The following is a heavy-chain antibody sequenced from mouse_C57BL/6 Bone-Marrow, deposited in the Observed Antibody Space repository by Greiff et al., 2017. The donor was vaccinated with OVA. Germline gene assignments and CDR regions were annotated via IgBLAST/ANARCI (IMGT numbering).Heavy chain of an antibody. J-gene: IGHJ4*01. D-gene: IGHD2-4*01. Sequence: EVQLVESGGGLVQPKGSLKLSCAASGFTFNTYAMHWVRQAPGKGLEWVARIRSKSSNYATYYADSVKDRFTISRDDSQSMLYLQMNNLKTEDTAMYYCVRDLWGGLRPYYAMDYWGQGTSVTVSS. CDR2: IRSKSSNYAT. V-gene: IGHV10-3*01. CDR3: VRDLWGGLRPYYAMDY. CDR1: GFTFNTYA.